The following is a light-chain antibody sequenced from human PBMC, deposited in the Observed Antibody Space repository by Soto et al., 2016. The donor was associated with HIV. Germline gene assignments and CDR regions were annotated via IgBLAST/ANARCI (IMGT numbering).Light chain of an antibody. Sequence: SYVLTQPPSVSVAPGKTASVTCGGNNIGTKSVHWYQQKPGQAPVLVLFDDAERPSGIPERFSGSNSGHTATLTISRVEAGDEADYYCQVWDSSSDHWVFGGGTKLTVL. J-gene: IGLJ3*02. CDR2: DDA. CDR1: NIGTKS. V-gene: IGLV3-21*03. CDR3: QVWDSSSDHWV.